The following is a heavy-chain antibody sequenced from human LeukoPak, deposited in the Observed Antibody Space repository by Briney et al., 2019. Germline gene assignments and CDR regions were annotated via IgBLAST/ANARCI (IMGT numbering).Heavy chain of an antibody. CDR1: GGSISSSNW. J-gene: IGHJ4*02. V-gene: IGHV4-4*02. CDR2: IYHSGST. CDR3: ARATSLSGHPYYFDD. Sequence: PSGTLSLTCAVSGGSISSSNWWSWVRQPPGKGLEWIGEIYHSGSTNYNPSLKSRVAISVDKSKNQFSLKLSSVTAADTAVYYCARATSLSGHPYYFDDWGQGTLVTVSS. D-gene: IGHD3-9*01.